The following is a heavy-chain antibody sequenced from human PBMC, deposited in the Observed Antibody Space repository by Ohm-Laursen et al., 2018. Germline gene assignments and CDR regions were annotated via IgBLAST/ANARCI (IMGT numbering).Heavy chain of an antibody. D-gene: IGHD1-14*01. CDR1: GFTFSDYY. CDR3: AKSDNPTNAYYFDY. CDR2: ISADVRST. J-gene: IGHJ4*02. Sequence: SLRLSCTASGFTFSDYYMSWIRQAPGKGLEWVSSISADVRSTYYADSVKGRFTISRDNSKNSLYLQMNSLRAEDTALYYCAKSDNPTNAYYFDYWGQGTLVTVSS. V-gene: IGHV3-23*01.